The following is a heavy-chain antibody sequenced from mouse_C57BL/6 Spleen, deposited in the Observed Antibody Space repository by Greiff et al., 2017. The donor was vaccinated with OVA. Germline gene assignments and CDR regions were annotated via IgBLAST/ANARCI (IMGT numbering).Heavy chain of an antibody. Sequence: VQLQQPGAELVKPGASVKMSCKASGYTFTSYWITWVKQRPGQGLEWIGDIYPGSGSTNYNEKFKSKATLTVDTSSSTAYMQLSSLTSEDSAVYYCAGGTAQASFFAYWGQGTLVTVSA. V-gene: IGHV1-55*01. J-gene: IGHJ3*01. D-gene: IGHD3-2*02. CDR2: IYPGSGST. CDR1: GYTFTSYW. CDR3: AGGTAQASFFAY.